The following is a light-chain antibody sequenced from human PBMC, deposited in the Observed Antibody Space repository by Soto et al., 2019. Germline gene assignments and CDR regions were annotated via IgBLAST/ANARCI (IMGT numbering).Light chain of an antibody. V-gene: IGLV2-14*01. CDR1: SSDVDDYNY. J-gene: IGLJ1*01. CDR2: DVS. CDR3: GSYTTSSNYV. Sequence: QSALTQPASVSGSPGQSITISCTGTSSDVDDYNYVSWYQQYPGKAPKLMIYDVSNRPSGVSNRFSGSKSGNTASLTISGLQAEDEADYYCGSYTTSSNYVFGTGTKVTVL.